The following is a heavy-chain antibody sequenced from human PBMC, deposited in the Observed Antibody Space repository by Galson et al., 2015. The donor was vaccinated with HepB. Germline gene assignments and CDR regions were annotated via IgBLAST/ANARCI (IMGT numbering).Heavy chain of an antibody. J-gene: IGHJ6*02. CDR1: GASINTSNYY. V-gene: IGHV4-31*03. Sequence: TLSLTCSVSGASINTSNYYWSWIRQRPGKGLEWIGSISYSGSTYHNPSLKSRLSISIDTSTNHFSLNLTSVTAADTAVYYCARVARNSGPARNYYRMDVWGQGNTVTVSS. D-gene: IGHD3-10*01. CDR2: ISYSGST. CDR3: ARVARNSGPARNYYRMDV.